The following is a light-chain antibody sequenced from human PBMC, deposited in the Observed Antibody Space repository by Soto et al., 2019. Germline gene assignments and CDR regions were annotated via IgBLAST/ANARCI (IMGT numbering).Light chain of an antibody. J-gene: IGKJ2*01. CDR1: QSISSW. V-gene: IGKV1-5*03. CDR3: QQYNSYPYT. CDR2: KAS. Sequence: DIQMTQSPSTLSASVGDRVTITCRASQSISSWVAWYQQKLGKAPKLLIYKASSLESGVPSRFSDSGSGTDFTLTISSLQPDDFATYYCQQYNSYPYTFGQGTKLEIK.